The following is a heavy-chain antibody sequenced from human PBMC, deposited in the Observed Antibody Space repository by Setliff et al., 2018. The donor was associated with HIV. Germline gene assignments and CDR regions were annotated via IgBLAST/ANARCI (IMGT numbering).Heavy chain of an antibody. CDR3: ARDSSTKEMATIWVNFDY. V-gene: IGHV3-30*01. CDR1: GFTFSSYT. Sequence: PVGSLRLSCAASGFTFSSYTMHWVRQAPGKGLEWVAVITHDGSAKYYADSVKGRFTISRDNSKNTLYLQMNSPRADDTAVYYCARDSSTKEMATIWVNFDYWGQGTLVTVSS. J-gene: IGHJ4*02. CDR2: ITHDGSAK. D-gene: IGHD5-12*01.